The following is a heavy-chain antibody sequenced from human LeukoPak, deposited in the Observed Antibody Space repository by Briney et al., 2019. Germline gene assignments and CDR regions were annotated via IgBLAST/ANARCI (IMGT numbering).Heavy chain of an antibody. D-gene: IGHD3-22*01. V-gene: IGHV3-23*01. CDR1: GFSFSNYA. J-gene: IGHJ4*02. CDR3: AKSSYYDASGYYREYYFDS. Sequence: GGSLRLSCVPSGFSFSNYAMSWVRQAPGKGLEWVSSISGGGGSTHYVDSVKGRFTISRDKTKNTLYLQMNSLRAEDTAVYYCAKSSYYDASGYYREYYFDSWGQGTLVTVSS. CDR2: ISGGGGST.